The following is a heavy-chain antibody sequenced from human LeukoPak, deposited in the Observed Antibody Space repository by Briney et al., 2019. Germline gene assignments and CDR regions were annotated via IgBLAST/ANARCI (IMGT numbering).Heavy chain of an antibody. CDR1: GFTFSSYA. D-gene: IGHD2-2*01. J-gene: IGHJ4*02. CDR3: VKDAPVNIVVVPAANS. Sequence: PGGSLRLSCAASGFTFSSYAMSWVRQAPGKELEWVSAISGSGGSTYYADSVKGRFTISRDNSKNTLYLQMNSLRAEDTAVYYCVKDAPVNIVVVPAANSWGQGTLVTVSS. CDR2: ISGSGGST. V-gene: IGHV3-23*01.